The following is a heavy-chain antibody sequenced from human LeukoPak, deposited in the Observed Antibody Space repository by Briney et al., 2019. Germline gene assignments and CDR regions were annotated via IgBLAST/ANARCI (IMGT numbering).Heavy chain of an antibody. CDR1: GFSFTNFW. J-gene: IGHJ4*02. Sequence: GGSLRLSCAVSGFSFTNFWMSWVRQAPGRGLEWVASIHPEGNEKYHVESVKGRFTISRDNTKNLLFLQMNGLRVEDTAVYYCARGDAFSGDHWGQGTLVTVSS. CDR3: ARGDAFSGDH. CDR2: IHPEGNEK. V-gene: IGHV3-7*04.